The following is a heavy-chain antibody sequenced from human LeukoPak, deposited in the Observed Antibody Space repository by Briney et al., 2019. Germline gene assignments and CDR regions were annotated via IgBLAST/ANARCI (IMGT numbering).Heavy chain of an antibody. CDR2: ISYIGST. J-gene: IGHJ3*02. Sequence: PSETLSLTCPVADDSFSSHYWTWIRQPPGKGLGWNGYISYIGSTNYNPSLKSRVTISIDTSRNQFSLRLSSVTAADTAVYYCARDLVTVTKGFDIWGQGTMVSVSS. V-gene: IGHV4-59*11. D-gene: IGHD4-17*01. CDR3: ARDLVTVTKGFDI. CDR1: DDSFSSHY.